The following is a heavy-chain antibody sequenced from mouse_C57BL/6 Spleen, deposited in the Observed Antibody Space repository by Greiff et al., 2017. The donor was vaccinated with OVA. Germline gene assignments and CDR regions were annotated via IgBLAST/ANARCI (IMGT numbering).Heavy chain of an antibody. Sequence: VQLQQSGPELVKPGASVKISCKASGYTFTDYYMNWVKQSHGKSLEWIGDINPNNGGTSYNQKFKGKATLTVDKSSSTAYMELRSLTSEDSAVYYCARRGYYGTPFADWGQGTTLTVSS. D-gene: IGHD1-1*01. J-gene: IGHJ2*01. CDR1: GYTFTDYY. CDR3: ARRGYYGTPFAD. V-gene: IGHV1-26*01. CDR2: INPNNGGT.